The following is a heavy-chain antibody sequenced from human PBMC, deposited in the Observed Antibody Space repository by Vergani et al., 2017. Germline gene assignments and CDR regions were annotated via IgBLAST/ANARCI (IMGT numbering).Heavy chain of an antibody. CDR3: ARAGGYDSSGYYSALIAN. CDR1: GGSISSYY. CDR2: IYYSGST. V-gene: IGHV4-59*01. Sequence: QVQLQESGPGLVKPSETLSLTCTVSGGSISSYYWSWIRQPPGKGLEWIGYIYYSGSTNYNPSLKSRVTISVDTSKNQFSLKLSSVTAADTAVYYCARAGGYDSSGYYSALIANWAQGTLVTVSS. D-gene: IGHD3-22*01. J-gene: IGHJ4*02.